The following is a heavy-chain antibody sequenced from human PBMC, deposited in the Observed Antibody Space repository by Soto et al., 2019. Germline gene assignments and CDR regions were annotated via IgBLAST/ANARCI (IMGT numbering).Heavy chain of an antibody. Sequence: QVQLVQSGAEVKKPGSSVKVSCKASGGTFSSYAISWVRQAPGQGLEWMGGIIPIFGTANYAQKFQGRVTITADESTSTAYMELSSLRSKDTAVYYCASRIAARRYYYYGIDVWGQGTTVTVSS. J-gene: IGHJ6*02. V-gene: IGHV1-69*01. CDR3: ASRIAARRYYYYGIDV. CDR2: IIPIFGTA. D-gene: IGHD6-6*01. CDR1: GGTFSSYA.